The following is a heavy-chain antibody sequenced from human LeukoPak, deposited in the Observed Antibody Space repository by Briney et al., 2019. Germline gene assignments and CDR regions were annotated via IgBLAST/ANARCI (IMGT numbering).Heavy chain of an antibody. V-gene: IGHV3-21*01. CDR2: ISSSSSYI. Sequence: PGGSLRLSCAASGFTFSSYAMSWVRQAPGKGLEWVSSISSSSSYIYYADSVKGRFTISRDNAKNSLYLQMNSLRAEDTAVYYCARDRSTKRLDYWGQGTLVTVSS. CDR3: ARDRSTKRLDY. CDR1: GFTFSSYA. D-gene: IGHD2-8*01. J-gene: IGHJ4*02.